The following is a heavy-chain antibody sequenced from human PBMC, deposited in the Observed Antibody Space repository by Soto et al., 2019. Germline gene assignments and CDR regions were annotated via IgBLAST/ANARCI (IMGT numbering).Heavy chain of an antibody. CDR2: ISWNSGSI. D-gene: IGHD6-13*01. CDR1: GFTFDDYA. Sequence: GVSLRLSCAASGFTFDDYAMHWVRQAPGKGLEWVSGISWNSGSIGYADSVKGRFTISRDNAKNSLYLQMNSLRAEDRALYYCAKDMSVSIAAVGTGFDGWGQGTLVTVAS. J-gene: IGHJ4*02. V-gene: IGHV3-9*01. CDR3: AKDMSVSIAAVGTGFDG.